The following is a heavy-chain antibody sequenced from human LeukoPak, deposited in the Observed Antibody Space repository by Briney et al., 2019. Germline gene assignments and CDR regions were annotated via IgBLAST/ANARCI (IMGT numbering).Heavy chain of an antibody. Sequence: GGSLRLSCAASGFIFSGNYLSWVRQAPGKGLEWVSVIYSGGDTYSADSVKGRFTTSRDNSKNTVYLQMNSLRVEDTAVYYCARGRRDYGDYPYWGQGTLVTVSS. CDR3: ARGRRDYGDYPY. J-gene: IGHJ4*02. CDR2: IYSGGDT. D-gene: IGHD4-17*01. V-gene: IGHV3-53*01. CDR1: GFIFSGNY.